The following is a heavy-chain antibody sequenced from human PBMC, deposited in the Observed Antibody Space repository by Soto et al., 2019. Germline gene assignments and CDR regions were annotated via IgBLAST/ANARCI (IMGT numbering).Heavy chain of an antibody. V-gene: IGHV3-23*01. J-gene: IGHJ3*02. CDR1: GFTFSSYA. CDR2: ISASGGST. Sequence: EVPLLESGEDLVQPGGSMRLSCSASGFTFSSYAMRWVRKAPGKGLEWVSAISASGGSTYYADSVKGRFTISRDNSKNTLDLKMISLRAKDTAVYYCAKVGLVDTITGACDIWGQWNMGTVSS. CDR3: AKVGLVDTITGACDI. D-gene: IGHD5-12*01.